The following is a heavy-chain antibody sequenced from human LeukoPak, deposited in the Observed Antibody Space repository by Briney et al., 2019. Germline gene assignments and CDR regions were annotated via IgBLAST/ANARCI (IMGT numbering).Heavy chain of an antibody. V-gene: IGHV3-21*01. J-gene: IGHJ6*04. Sequence: GGSLRLSCAASGFTFDSYSMNWVRQAPGKGLEWVSSISSSSSSIYYADSVKGRFTISRDNAKNSLYLQMNSLRAEDTAVYYCARGPTMKMDVWGKGTTVTVSS. D-gene: IGHD3-22*01. CDR3: ARGPTMKMDV. CDR1: GFTFDSYS. CDR2: ISSSSSSI.